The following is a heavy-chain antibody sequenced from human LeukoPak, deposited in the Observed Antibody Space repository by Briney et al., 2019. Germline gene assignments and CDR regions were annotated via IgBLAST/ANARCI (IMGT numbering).Heavy chain of an antibody. V-gene: IGHV4-4*02. CDR1: GGSISSSNW. CDR2: IYHSGST. J-gene: IGHJ4*02. CDR3: ARSPVYDSSGYYPDY. Sequence: SETLSLTCAVSGGSISSSNWWSWVRQPPGKGLEWIGEIYHSGSTNYNPSLKSRVTISVDKSKNQFSLKLSSVTAADTAVYYCARSPVYDSSGYYPDYCGQGTLVTVSS. D-gene: IGHD3-22*01.